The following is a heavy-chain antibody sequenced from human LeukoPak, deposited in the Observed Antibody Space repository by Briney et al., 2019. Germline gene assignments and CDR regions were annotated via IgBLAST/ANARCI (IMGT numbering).Heavy chain of an antibody. CDR1: GDSLSEIS. D-gene: IGHD2-8*01. CDR2: FESEDGEP. J-gene: IGHJ3*02. Sequence: ASVKVSCKVSGDSLSEISVHWIRQAPGRGLEWMGSFESEDGEPVYAQKFQGRVTMTEDTSTDTAYMELSSLRSEDTAVYYCASGNEVTLEGFAMWGQGTMVTISS. V-gene: IGHV1-24*01. CDR3: ASGNEVTLEGFAM.